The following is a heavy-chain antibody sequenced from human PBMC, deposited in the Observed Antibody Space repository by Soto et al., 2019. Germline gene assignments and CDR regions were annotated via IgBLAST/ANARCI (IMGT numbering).Heavy chain of an antibody. V-gene: IGHV4-31*03. D-gene: IGHD2-8*01. J-gene: IGHJ6*02. CDR1: GGSMSSRDYY. Sequence: QVQLQESGPGLVKPSQTLSLTCIVSGGSMSSRDYYWSWIRQYPGKGLEWIGYIYYSGSTSYHSSLMSRVSISIDTSKKQFALKLNSVTAADTAVYYCARERLDSGVGQGAMDVWGQGITVTVSS. CDR3: ARERLDSGVGQGAMDV. CDR2: IYYSGST.